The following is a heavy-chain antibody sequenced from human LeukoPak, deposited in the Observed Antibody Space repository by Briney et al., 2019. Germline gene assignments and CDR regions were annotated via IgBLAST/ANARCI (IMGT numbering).Heavy chain of an antibody. CDR2: ISYDGSNT. CDR3: ASKALDYFCFDS. CDR1: GFTFSSYG. V-gene: IGHV3-30*03. Sequence: GRSLRLSCAASGFTFSSYGMHGVRQAPGKGLEWVAVISYDGSNTYYADSVKGRFTISRDNAKNLLYLQMNSLRAEDTAVYYCASKALDYFCFDSWGQGTLVTVSS. D-gene: IGHD3-16*01. J-gene: IGHJ4*02.